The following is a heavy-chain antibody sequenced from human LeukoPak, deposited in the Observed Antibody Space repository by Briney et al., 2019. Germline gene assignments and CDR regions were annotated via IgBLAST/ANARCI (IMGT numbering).Heavy chain of an antibody. V-gene: IGHV3-11*01. CDR2: ISSSGSTI. J-gene: IGHJ2*01. D-gene: IGHD5-24*01. CDR3: ARDRRRDGYELSFDL. CDR1: GFTFSDYY. Sequence: GGSLRLSCAASGFTFSDYYMSWIRQAPGKGLEWVSYISSSGSTIYYADSVKGRFTISRDNAKNSLYLQMNSLRAEDTAVYYCARDRRRDGYELSFDLWGRGTLVTVSS.